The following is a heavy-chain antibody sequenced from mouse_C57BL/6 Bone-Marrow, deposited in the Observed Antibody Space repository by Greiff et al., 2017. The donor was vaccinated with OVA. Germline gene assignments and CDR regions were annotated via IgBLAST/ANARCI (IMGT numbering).Heavy chain of an antibody. CDR2: IHPNSGST. D-gene: IGHD4-1*02. Sequence: VQLQQPGAELVKPGASVKLSCKASGYTFTSYWMHWVKQRPGQGLEWIGMIHPNSGSTNYNEKFKSKATLTVDKSSSTAYMQLSSLTSEDSAVYYCAREGNWDHYFDYWGQGTTLTVSS. CDR1: GYTFTSYW. J-gene: IGHJ2*01. V-gene: IGHV1-64*01. CDR3: AREGNWDHYFDY.